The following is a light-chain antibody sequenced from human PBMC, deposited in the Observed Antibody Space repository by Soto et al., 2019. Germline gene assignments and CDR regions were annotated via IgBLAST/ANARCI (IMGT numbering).Light chain of an antibody. CDR3: QQYYSYPWT. Sequence: AIRMTQSPSSLSASTGDRVTITCRASQGISSYLAWYQQKPGKAPKLLIYAASTLQSGVPSRFRGSGSGTDFTLTISCLQSEDFATYYCQQYYSYPWTFGQGTKVDIK. J-gene: IGKJ1*01. CDR2: AAS. V-gene: IGKV1-8*01. CDR1: QGISSY.